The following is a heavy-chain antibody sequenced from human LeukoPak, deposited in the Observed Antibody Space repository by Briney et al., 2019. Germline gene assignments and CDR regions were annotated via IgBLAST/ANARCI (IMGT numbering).Heavy chain of an antibody. V-gene: IGHV3-48*03. Sequence: GGSLRLSCAASGFTFSSYEMNWVRQAPGKGLEWVSYISSSGSTIYYADSVKGRFTIYRDNAKNSLYLQMNSLRTEDNAVYYCAIDNYYDSSGYYLYYYGMDVWGQGTTVTVSS. CDR2: ISSSGSTI. CDR3: AIDNYYDSSGYYLYYYGMDV. CDR1: GFTFSSYE. D-gene: IGHD3-22*01. J-gene: IGHJ6*02.